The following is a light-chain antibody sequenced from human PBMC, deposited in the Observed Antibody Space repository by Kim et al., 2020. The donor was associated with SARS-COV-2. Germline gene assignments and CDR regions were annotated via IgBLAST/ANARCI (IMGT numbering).Light chain of an antibody. Sequence: ASVGDRVTITCHASEDITDYLNWYQHTPGKAPKLLILDASNLETGVPSRFSGSGSGTDFRFTISGLQPEDSATYYCQQYSYLPITFGQGTRLEIK. CDR3: QQYSYLPIT. CDR2: DAS. CDR1: EDITDY. V-gene: IGKV1-33*01. J-gene: IGKJ5*01.